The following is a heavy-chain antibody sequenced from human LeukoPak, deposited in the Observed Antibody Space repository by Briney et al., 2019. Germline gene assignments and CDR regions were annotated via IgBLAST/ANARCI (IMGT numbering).Heavy chain of an antibody. CDR3: ARHFFPRITMVRGQSHFDY. D-gene: IGHD3-10*01. V-gene: IGHV4-34*01. CDR1: GGSFSGYY. J-gene: IGHJ4*02. Sequence: SETLSLTCAVYGGSFSGYYWSWIRQPPGKGLEWIGEINHSGSTNYNPSLKSRVTISVDTSKTQFSLKLSSVTAADTAVYYCARHFFPRITMVRGQSHFDYWGQGTLVTVSS. CDR2: INHSGST.